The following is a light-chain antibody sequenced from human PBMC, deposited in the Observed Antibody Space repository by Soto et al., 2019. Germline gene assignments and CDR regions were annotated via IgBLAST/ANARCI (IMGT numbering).Light chain of an antibody. V-gene: IGKV3-11*01. CDR3: QQRLNWPPIT. CDR1: QSVSRY. J-gene: IGKJ5*01. CDR2: DTS. Sequence: EIVLTQSPATLSLSPGERATLSCRASQSVSRYLAWYQQRPGQAPRLLIYDTSIRATGIPGRFSGSGSGTDFTLTISSLEPEDFAVYYCQQRLNWPPITFGQGTRLEIK.